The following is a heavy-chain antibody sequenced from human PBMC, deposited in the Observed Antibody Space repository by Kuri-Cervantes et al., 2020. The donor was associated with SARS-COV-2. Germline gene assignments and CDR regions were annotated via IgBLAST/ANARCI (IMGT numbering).Heavy chain of an antibody. D-gene: IGHD3-10*01. CDR2: IIPIFGTA. V-gene: IGHV1-69*13. CDR3: ATDLMVRGVIRLDY. CDR1: GGTFSSYA. Sequence: SVKVSCKASGGTFSSYAVSWVRQAPGQGLEWMGGIIPIFGTANYAQKFQGRVTITADESTSTAYMDLTSLRSEDTAVYYCATDLMVRGVIRLDYWGQGTLVTVSS. J-gene: IGHJ4*02.